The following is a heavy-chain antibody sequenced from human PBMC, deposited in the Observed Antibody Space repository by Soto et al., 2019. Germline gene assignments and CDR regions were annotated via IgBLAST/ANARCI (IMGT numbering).Heavy chain of an antibody. CDR3: ARRLIPAALLDS. Sequence: QLQLQESGPGLVKPSETLSLTCTVSGGSISSSSYYWGWIRQHPGKGLEWIGSIYYSGSTDYNPPLKSRVTISVDTSKNQFSLKLTSVTAAYTAGYYCARRLIPAALLDSWGQGTLVTGSS. CDR1: GGSISSSSYY. V-gene: IGHV4-39*01. CDR2: IYYSGST. D-gene: IGHD2-2*01. J-gene: IGHJ4*02.